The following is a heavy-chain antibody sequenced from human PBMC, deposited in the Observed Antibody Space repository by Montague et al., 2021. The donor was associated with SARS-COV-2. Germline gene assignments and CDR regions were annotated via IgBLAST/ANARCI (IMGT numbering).Heavy chain of an antibody. CDR1: GFTFSSYA. CDR2: ISGSGGST. J-gene: IGHJ4*02. D-gene: IGHD4-17*01. V-gene: IGHV3-23*01. CDR3: AKAYMTTVTTLDFDY. Sequence: SLRLSCAASGFTFSSYAMSWVRQAPGKGLEWVSAISGSGGSTYYADSVKGRFTISRDNSKNTLYLQMNSLRAEDTAVHYCAKAYMTTVTTLDFDYWGQGTLVTVSS.